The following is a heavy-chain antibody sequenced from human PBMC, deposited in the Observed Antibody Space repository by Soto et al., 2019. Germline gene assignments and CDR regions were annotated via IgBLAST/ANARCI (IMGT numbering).Heavy chain of an antibody. Sequence: EVQLVEAGGGLVQPGGSLRLSCEASGFTFRNYDMHWVRQRTGKGLEWVSGISAAGDPDYADSVEGRFTISRENAQNSFFLQMNSLRVGDTAVYYCARTDRDFYGLDVWGQGTTVIVSS. CDR1: GFTFRNYD. CDR3: ARTDRDFYGLDV. J-gene: IGHJ6*02. CDR2: ISAAGDP. V-gene: IGHV3-13*05.